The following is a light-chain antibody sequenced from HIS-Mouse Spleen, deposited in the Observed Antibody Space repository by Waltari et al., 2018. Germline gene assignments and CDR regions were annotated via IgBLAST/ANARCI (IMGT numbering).Light chain of an antibody. V-gene: IGLV3-21*03. CDR3: QVWDSSSDHVV. CDR1: NIGSKS. CDR2: DDS. J-gene: IGLJ2*01. Sequence: SYVLTQPPSVSVAPGKTARITWGGNNIGSKSVPWYQQKPGQAPVLVVYDDSDRPSGIPERFSGSNSGNTATRTISRVEAGDEADYYCQVWDSSSDHVVFGGGTKLTVL.